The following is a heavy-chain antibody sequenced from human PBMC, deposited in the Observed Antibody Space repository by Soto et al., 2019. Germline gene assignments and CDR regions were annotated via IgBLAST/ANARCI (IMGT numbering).Heavy chain of an antibody. CDR3: ARDTGTYPYYFDY. CDR1: GGSISSGENF. D-gene: IGHD1-26*01. J-gene: IGHJ4*02. CDR2: IHHSGST. V-gene: IGHV4-30-4*01. Sequence: LSLTCTVSGGSISSGENFWNWIRQSPGKGLEWIGYIHHSGSTYYNPSLKSRLTISVDTSKNQISLKLNSVTAADTAVYYCARDTGTYPYYFDYWGQGTLVTVSS.